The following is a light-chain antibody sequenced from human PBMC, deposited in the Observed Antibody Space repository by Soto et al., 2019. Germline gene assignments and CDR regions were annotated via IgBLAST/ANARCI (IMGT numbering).Light chain of an antibody. Sequence: SPGQSVTISCTGTSSDVGGYNYVSWYQQHPGKAPKLMIYDVSKRPSGVPDRFSGSKSGNTASLTISGLQAEDQADYYCCSYAGSYTYVFGTGTKSPS. CDR2: DVS. J-gene: IGLJ1*01. CDR3: CSYAGSYTYV. CDR1: SSDVGGYNY. V-gene: IGLV2-11*01.